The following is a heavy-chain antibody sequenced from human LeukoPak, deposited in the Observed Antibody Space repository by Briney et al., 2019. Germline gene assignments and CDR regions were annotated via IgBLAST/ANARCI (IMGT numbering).Heavy chain of an antibody. D-gene: IGHD3-3*01. V-gene: IGHV4-59*01. Sequence: PSETLSLTCTVSGGSISSYYWSWIRRPPGKGLEWIGYIYYSGSTNYNPSLKSRVSISVDTSKNQFSLKLSSVTAADTAVYYCARAGCSRTSWFPYYDLWSGYYTGNPPNAFDIWGQGTMVTVSS. J-gene: IGHJ3*02. CDR2: IYYSGST. CDR3: ARAGCSRTSWFPYYDLWSGYYTGNPPNAFDI. CDR1: GGSISSYY.